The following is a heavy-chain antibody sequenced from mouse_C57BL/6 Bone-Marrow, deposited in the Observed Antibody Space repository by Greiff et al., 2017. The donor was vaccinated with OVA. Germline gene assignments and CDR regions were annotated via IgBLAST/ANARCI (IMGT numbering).Heavy chain of an antibody. J-gene: IGHJ1*03. CDR1: GFTFSSYA. CDR2: ISSGGDYI. Sequence: EVQLVESGEGLVKPGGSLKLSCAASGFTFSSYAMSWVRQTPEKRLERVAYISSGGDYIYYADTVKGRFTISRDNARNTLYLQMSSLKSEDTAMYYCTREGITTVVARYWYFDVWGTGTTVTVSS. V-gene: IGHV5-9-1*02. CDR3: TREGITTVVARYWYFDV. D-gene: IGHD1-1*01.